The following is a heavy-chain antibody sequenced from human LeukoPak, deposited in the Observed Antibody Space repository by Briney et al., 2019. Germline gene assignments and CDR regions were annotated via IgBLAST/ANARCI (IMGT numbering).Heavy chain of an antibody. CDR2: IYTNGNT. Sequence: EGSLRLSCVASGLTVTNNYWNWVRQPPGKGLEWISLIYTNGNTQYADSVKGRFTFSRDISKNTLYLQMNSLRVEDTGVYYCVYGDYPLTYWGQGTLVSVSS. J-gene: IGHJ4*02. CDR1: GLTVTNNY. D-gene: IGHD4-17*01. CDR3: VYGDYPLTY. V-gene: IGHV3-66*01.